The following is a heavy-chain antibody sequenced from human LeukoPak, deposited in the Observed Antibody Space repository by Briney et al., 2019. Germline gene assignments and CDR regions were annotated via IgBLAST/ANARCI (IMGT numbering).Heavy chain of an antibody. V-gene: IGHV3-30*04. Sequence: PGGSLRLSCAASRFTFSIYAMHWVRQAPGKGLEWVAVISYTGMYEYYADSVKGRFTISRDNSKNTLYLQMNSLRVDDTAVYCCARAADYYDSSGQYYMDVWGKGTTVTVSS. J-gene: IGHJ6*03. CDR3: ARAADYYDSSGQYYMDV. CDR1: RFTFSIYA. D-gene: IGHD3-22*01. CDR2: ISYTGMYE.